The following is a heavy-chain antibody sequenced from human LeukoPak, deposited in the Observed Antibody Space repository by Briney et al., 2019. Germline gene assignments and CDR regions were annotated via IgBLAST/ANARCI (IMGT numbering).Heavy chain of an antibody. CDR2: TKEDGSAR. CDR3: ARGEKDGSLDS. Sequence: GGSLRLSCVPPGFPFSSNWMIWVRQAPGRGLEWVANTKEDGSARHHVESVKGQFTVPRENAKNSLFLQMDGLKVEDTAVYYCARGEKDGSLDSWGQGSLVTVSS. CDR1: GFPFSSNW. V-gene: IGHV3-7*01. J-gene: IGHJ4*02.